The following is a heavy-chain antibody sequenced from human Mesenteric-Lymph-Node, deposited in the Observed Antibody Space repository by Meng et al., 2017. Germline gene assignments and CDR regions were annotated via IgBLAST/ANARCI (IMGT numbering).Heavy chain of an antibody. CDR3: ARASGTAMVTGGLGFDY. V-gene: IGHV1-8*01. CDR2: MNPNSGNT. CDR1: GYTFTSYD. D-gene: IGHD5-18*01. Sequence: ASVKVSCKASGYTFTSYDINWVRQATGQGLEWMGWMNPNSGNTGYAQKFQGRVTMTRNTSISTAYMELSSLRSEDTAVYYCARASGTAMVTGGLGFDYWGQGTLVTVSS. J-gene: IGHJ4*02.